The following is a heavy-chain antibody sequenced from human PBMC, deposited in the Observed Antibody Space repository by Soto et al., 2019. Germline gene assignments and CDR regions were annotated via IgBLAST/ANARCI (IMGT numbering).Heavy chain of an antibody. Sequence: ASVKGSCTASGYTFTGYYMRWVRQAPGQGLEWMGWINPNSGGTNYAQKFQGWVTMTRDTSISTAYMELSRLRSDDTAVYYCARGGSSSDYYYFYGMDVWGQGTTVTVSS. CDR1: GYTFTGYY. CDR3: ARGGSSSDYYYFYGMDV. V-gene: IGHV1-2*04. J-gene: IGHJ6*02. CDR2: INPNSGGT. D-gene: IGHD6-6*01.